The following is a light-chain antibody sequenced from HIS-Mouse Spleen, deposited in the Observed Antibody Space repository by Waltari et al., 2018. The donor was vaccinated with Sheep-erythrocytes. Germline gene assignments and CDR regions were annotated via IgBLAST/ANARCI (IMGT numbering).Light chain of an antibody. CDR2: DVS. CDR1: SSDVGGYNY. J-gene: IGLJ1*01. Sequence: QSALTQPRSVSGSPGQSVTISCTGTSSDVGGYNYVSWYQQHPGKAPKLMIYDVSKRPSGVPDRFSGSKYGNPASLTISGLQAEDEADYYCCSYAGSYNHVFATGTKVTVL. CDR3: CSYAGSYNHV. V-gene: IGLV2-11*01.